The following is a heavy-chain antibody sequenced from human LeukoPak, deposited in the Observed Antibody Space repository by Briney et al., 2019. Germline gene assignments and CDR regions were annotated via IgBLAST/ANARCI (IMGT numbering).Heavy chain of an antibody. D-gene: IGHD3-10*01. J-gene: IGHJ3*02. CDR1: GYTFSGYY. Sequence: ASVKVSCKASGYTFSGYYIHWVRQAPGQGLEWMGWINPNSGVINYAQKFQGRVTMTRDTSISTAYMELSKLRSDDTAVYYCARDRDSSSPYDAFDIWGQGTMVTVSS. CDR3: ARDRDSSSPYDAFDI. V-gene: IGHV1-2*02. CDR2: INPNSGVI.